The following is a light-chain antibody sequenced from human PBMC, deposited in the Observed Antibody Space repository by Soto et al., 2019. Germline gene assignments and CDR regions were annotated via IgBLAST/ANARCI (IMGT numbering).Light chain of an antibody. CDR2: DAS. V-gene: IGKV3-11*01. Sequence: EIVLTQSPATLSLSPGDRATLSCRASQSIGTSLAWYPQKPGQAPSLLIYDASNRATGIPARFSGSGSGTVFALTISSLEPEDFAVYFCQHRSNSPPTWTFGQGTKVEIK. CDR1: QSIGTS. J-gene: IGKJ1*01. CDR3: QHRSNSPPTWT.